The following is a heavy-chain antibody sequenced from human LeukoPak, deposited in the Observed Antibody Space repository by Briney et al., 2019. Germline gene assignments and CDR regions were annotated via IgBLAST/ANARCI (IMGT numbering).Heavy chain of an antibody. J-gene: IGHJ4*01. CDR3: ARLRYYDSSGYTFDN. V-gene: IGHV4-39*07. CDR2: VYYSGST. D-gene: IGHD3-22*01. Sequence: SETLSLTCTVSGGSISSSSYYWGWVRQPPGKGLEWIGSVYYSGSTYYNPSLKSRVTISLDTSKTQFSLRLRSVTAADTAVYYCARLRYYDSSGYTFDNWGHGTLVTVSS. CDR1: GGSISSSSYY.